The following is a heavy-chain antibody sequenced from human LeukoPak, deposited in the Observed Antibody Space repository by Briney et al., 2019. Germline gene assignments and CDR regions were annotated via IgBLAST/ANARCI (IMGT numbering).Heavy chain of an antibody. CDR2: IDMSATTI. CDR1: GFTFSDYY. V-gene: IGHV3-11*04. J-gene: IGHJ1*01. Sequence: GGSLRLSCAASGFTFSDYYMGWIRQAPGKGLEWVSYIDMSATTIYYADSVKGRFTISRDNAKNSLFLQMNSLRAEDTAVYYCARDGSYGSGSYYPLQYFQHWGQGTLVTVSS. CDR3: ARDGSYGSGSYYPLQYFQH. D-gene: IGHD3-10*01.